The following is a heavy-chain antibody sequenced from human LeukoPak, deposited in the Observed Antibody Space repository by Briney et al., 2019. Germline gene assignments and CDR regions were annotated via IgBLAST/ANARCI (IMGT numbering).Heavy chain of an antibody. Sequence: PSETLSLTCAVYGGSFSGYYWSWIRQPPGKGLEWIGEINHSGSTNYNPSLKSRVTISVDTSKNQFSLKLSSVTAADTAVYYCARGRKGPLRFFPRCYYMDVWGKGTTVTVSS. D-gene: IGHD3-3*01. V-gene: IGHV4-34*01. CDR2: INHSGST. J-gene: IGHJ6*03. CDR3: ARGRKGPLRFFPRCYYMDV. CDR1: GGSFSGYY.